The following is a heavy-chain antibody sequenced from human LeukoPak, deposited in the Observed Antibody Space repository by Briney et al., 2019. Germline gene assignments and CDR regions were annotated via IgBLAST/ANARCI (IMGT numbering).Heavy chain of an antibody. J-gene: IGHJ6*04. CDR3: ARGRFLECSHRDV. CDR2: ISSSGSTI. Sequence: NPGGSLRLSCAASGFTFSDYYMSWIRQAPGKGLEWVSYISSSGSTIYYADSVKGRFTISRDNAKNSLYLQMNSLRAEDTAVYYCARGRFLECSHRDVWGKGTTVTVSS. V-gene: IGHV3-11*04. CDR1: GFTFSDYY. D-gene: IGHD3-3*01.